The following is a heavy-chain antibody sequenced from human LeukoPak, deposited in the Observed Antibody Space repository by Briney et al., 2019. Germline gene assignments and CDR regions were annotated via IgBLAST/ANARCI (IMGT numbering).Heavy chain of an antibody. CDR3: ARLGTGYWYFDL. V-gene: IGHV4-59*08. CDR1: GGSVSSYY. D-gene: IGHD3/OR15-3a*01. J-gene: IGHJ2*01. CDR2: IYYSGST. Sequence: SETLSLTCTVSGGSVSSYYWSWIRQPPGKGLEWIGYIYYSGSTNYNPSLKSRVTISVDTSKNQFFLKLSSVTAAETAVYYCARLGTGYWYFDLWGRGTLVTVSS.